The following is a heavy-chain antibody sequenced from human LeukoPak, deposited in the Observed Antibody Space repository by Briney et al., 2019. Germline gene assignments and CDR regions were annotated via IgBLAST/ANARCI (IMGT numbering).Heavy chain of an antibody. D-gene: IGHD3-10*01. J-gene: IGHJ5*02. CDR1: GGSFSGYY. V-gene: IGHV4-59*01. Sequence: SETLSLTCAVYGGSFSGYYWSWIRQPPGKGLECIGYIHYTGSTNYNPSLKSRVTISVDTSKSQFSLKLSSVTAADTAIYYCARGGYYGSGNDFRFDPWGQGTLVTVSS. CDR3: ARGGYYGSGNDFRFDP. CDR2: IHYTGST.